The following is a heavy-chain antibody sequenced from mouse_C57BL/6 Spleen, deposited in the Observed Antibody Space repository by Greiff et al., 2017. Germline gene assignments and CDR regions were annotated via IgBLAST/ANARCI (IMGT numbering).Heavy chain of an antibody. CDR3: ARLTTVVARYFDV. V-gene: IGHV5-17*01. D-gene: IGHD1-1*01. CDR1: GFTFSDYG. Sequence: EVKLVESGGGLVKPGGSLKLSCAASGFTFSDYGMHWVRQAPEKGLEWVAYISSGSSTIYYADTVKGRFTISRDNAKNTLFLQMTSLRSEDTAMYYCARLTTVVARYFDVWGTGTTVTVSS. CDR2: ISSGSSTI. J-gene: IGHJ1*03.